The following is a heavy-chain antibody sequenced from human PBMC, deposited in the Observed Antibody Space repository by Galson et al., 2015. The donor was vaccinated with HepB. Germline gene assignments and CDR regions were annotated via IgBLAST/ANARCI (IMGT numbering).Heavy chain of an antibody. CDR3: ARDQAYCGGDCYSGNYYYYGMDV. J-gene: IGHJ6*02. V-gene: IGHV3-21*01. D-gene: IGHD2-21*02. CDR1: GFTFSSYS. CDR2: ISSSSSYI. Sequence: SLRLSCAASGFTFSSYSMNWVRQAPGKGLEWVSSISSSSSYIYYADSVKGRFTISRDNAKNSLYLQMNSLRAEDTAVYYCARDQAYCGGDCYSGNYYYYGMDVWGQGTTVTVSS.